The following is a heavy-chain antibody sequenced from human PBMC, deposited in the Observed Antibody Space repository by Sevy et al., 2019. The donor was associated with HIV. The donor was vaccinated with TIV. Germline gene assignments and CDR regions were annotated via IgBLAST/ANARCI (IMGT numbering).Heavy chain of an antibody. CDR3: AREGCTRPHDY. Sequence: GGSLRLYCAVSGFNFNIYSMTWVRQAPGKGLECVSTLSFGCGKINYADSVKGRFIISRDDSKNTLYLQMSSLRAEDTAVYFCAREGCTRPHDYWGQGILVTVSS. CDR1: GFNFNIYS. J-gene: IGHJ4*02. D-gene: IGHD2-8*01. CDR2: LSFGCGKI. V-gene: IGHV3-23*01.